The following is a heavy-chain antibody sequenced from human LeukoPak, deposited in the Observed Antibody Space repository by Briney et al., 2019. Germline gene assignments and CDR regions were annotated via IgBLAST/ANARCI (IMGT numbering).Heavy chain of an antibody. V-gene: IGHV4-39*01. CDR3: ARTPRDGYNSPYFDY. CDR1: GGSISSSSYY. CDR2: IYYSGNT. Sequence: SETLSLTCTVSGGSISSSSYYWGWIRQSPGEGLEWIGSIYYSGNTYYNPSLKSRVTISVDTSKNQFSLKLNSVTAADTAVYYCARTPRDGYNSPYFDYWGQGTLVTVSS. J-gene: IGHJ4*02. D-gene: IGHD5-24*01.